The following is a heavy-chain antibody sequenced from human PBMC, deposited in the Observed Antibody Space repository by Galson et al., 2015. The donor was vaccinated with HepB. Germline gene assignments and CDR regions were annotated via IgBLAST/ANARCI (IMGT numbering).Heavy chain of an antibody. CDR1: GFTFTNYY. V-gene: IGHV1-46*01. D-gene: IGHD6-19*01. CDR2: IDPTGIST. Sequence: SVKVSCKASGFTFTNYYIHWVRQAPGQGLEWMGVIDPTGISTSDTQKFQGRLTLTRDTSTSTVYMELSSLGSEDTAVYFCARSPPHSSGSWVGQTIDYWGQGTLVTVSS. CDR3: ARSPPHSSGSWVGQTIDY. J-gene: IGHJ4*02.